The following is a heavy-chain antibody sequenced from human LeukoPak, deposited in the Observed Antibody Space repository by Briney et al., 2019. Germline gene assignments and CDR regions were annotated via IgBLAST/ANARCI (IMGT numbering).Heavy chain of an antibody. CDR2: INSDGSST. V-gene: IGHV3-74*01. J-gene: IGHJ1*01. Sequence: TGGSLRLSCAASGFTFSSYWMHWVRQAPGKGLVWVSRINSDGSSTSYADSVKGRFTISRDNANTTLHLPMNNLSAEEPAVYYCARGRIAARLPWRQGPLVHVSS. CDR1: GFTFSSYW. D-gene: IGHD6-6*01. CDR3: ARGRIAARLP.